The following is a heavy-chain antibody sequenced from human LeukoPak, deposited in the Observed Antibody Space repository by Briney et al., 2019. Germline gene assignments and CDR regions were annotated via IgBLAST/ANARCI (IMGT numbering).Heavy chain of an antibody. CDR3: ARGSPVPAAMFDDWFDP. CDR2: IKQDGSEK. V-gene: IGHV3-7*01. D-gene: IGHD2-2*01. Sequence: SGGSLRLSRAASGFTFSSYWMSWVRQAPGKGLEWVANIKQDGSEKCYVDSVKGRFTISRDNAKNSLYLQMNSLRAEDTAVYYCARGSPVPAAMFDDWFDPWGQGTLVTVSS. J-gene: IGHJ5*02. CDR1: GFTFSSYW.